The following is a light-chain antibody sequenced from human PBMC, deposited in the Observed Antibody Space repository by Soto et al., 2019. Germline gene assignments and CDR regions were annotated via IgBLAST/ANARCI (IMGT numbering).Light chain of an antibody. CDR2: GAS. Sequence: EIVLTQSPGTLSLSPGERATLACRASQSVSSSYLAWYQQKPSQAPRLLIYGASSRAAGIPDRFSGSGSGTDFTLTISRLEPEDFAVYYCQQYGSSGTFGQGTKVDI. V-gene: IGKV3-20*01. J-gene: IGKJ1*01. CDR3: QQYGSSGT. CDR1: QSVSSSY.